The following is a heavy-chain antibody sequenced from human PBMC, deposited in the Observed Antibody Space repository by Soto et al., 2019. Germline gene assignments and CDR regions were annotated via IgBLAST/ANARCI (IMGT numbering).Heavy chain of an antibody. D-gene: IGHD5-12*01. Sequence: QVQLQESGPGLVKPSETLSLTCTVSGGSISSYYWSWIRQPPGKGLEWIGYIYYSGSTNYNPSLKSRVTISVDTSKNQFSLKLSSVTAADTAVYYCARDSLASYHDYWGQGTLVTVSS. CDR1: GGSISSYY. CDR3: ARDSLASYHDY. V-gene: IGHV4-59*01. J-gene: IGHJ4*02. CDR2: IYYSGST.